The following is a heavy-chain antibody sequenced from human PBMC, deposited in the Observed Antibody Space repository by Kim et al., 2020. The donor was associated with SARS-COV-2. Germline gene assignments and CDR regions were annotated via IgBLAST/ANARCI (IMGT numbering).Heavy chain of an antibody. J-gene: IGHJ4*02. CDR2: IYYTGST. V-gene: IGHV4-39*07. CDR1: GGSISSNSYY. Sequence: SETLSLTCTVSGGSISSNSYYWGWIRQSPGKGLEWIANIYYTGSTYYNPSLKGRVTMSVDTSKNQFSLTLRSLTAADTAVYYCGSYYASGSYIDYWGQGT. D-gene: IGHD3-10*01. CDR3: GSYYASGSYIDY.